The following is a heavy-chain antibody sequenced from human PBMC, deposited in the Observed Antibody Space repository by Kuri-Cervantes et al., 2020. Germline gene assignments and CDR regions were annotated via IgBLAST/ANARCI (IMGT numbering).Heavy chain of an antibody. Sequence: SVKVSCKASGGTFSSYAISWVRQAPGQGLEWMGGIIPIFGTANYAQKFQGRVTMTTDTSTSTAYMELRSLRSDDTAVYYCARVVAGLYYYYGMDVWGQGTTVTVSS. J-gene: IGHJ6*02. D-gene: IGHD6-19*01. CDR3: ARVVAGLYYYYGMDV. V-gene: IGHV1-69*05. CDR2: IIPIFGTA. CDR1: GGTFSSYA.